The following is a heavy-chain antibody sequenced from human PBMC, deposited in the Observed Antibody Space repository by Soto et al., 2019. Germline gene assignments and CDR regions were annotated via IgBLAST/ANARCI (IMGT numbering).Heavy chain of an antibody. V-gene: IGHV3-15*01. CDR3: NTGRCTNGVCDDY. CDR2: IRTKTDGGTA. Sequence: GSLGLSCAVSGFPFSDAYMTWVRQDPGKGLEWLGRIRTKTDGGTADYAAHVKDRFIVSRDDSKETLYLQMNSLRTEDTAVYFCNTGRCTNGVCDDYWGHGTLVTV. J-gene: IGHJ4*01. D-gene: IGHD2-8*01. CDR1: GFPFSDAY.